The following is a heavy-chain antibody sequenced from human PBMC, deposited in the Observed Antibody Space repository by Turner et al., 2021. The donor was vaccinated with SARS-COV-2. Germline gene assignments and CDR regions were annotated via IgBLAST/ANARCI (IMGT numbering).Heavy chain of an antibody. CDR3: ARDYPWDTAMAHQGGGFDY. D-gene: IGHD5-18*01. J-gene: IGHJ4*02. Sequence: QVQLVESGGGVVQPGRSLRLSCAASGFTFSSYAMHLVRQAPGKGLEWVAVISYAGSNKFYADSVKGRFTISRDNSKNTLYLQMNSLRAEDTAVYYCARDYPWDTAMAHQGGGFDYWGQGTLVTVSS. V-gene: IGHV3-30-3*01. CDR2: ISYAGSNK. CDR1: GFTFSSYA.